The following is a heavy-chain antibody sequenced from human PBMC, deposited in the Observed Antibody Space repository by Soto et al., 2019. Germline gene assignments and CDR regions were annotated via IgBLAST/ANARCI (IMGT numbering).Heavy chain of an antibody. Sequence: PGGSLRLSCAASGFTFCSCAIGWVRQAPGKGLEWVSDIIDSGGSTYYADSVKGRFTISRYNSKSTLYLQMNSLRAEDTALYYCAKGRSYYYYYGVNVWGQGTTVTVSS. CDR3: AKGRSYYYYYGVNV. CDR1: GFTFCSCA. CDR2: IIDSGGST. J-gene: IGHJ6*02. V-gene: IGHV3-23*01.